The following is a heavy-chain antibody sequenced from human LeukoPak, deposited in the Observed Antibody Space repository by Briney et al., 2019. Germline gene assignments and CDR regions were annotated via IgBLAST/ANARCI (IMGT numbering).Heavy chain of an antibody. CDR3: ARAPAGFGELLMSWFDP. J-gene: IGHJ5*02. CDR1: GGSISSGDYY. V-gene: IGHV4-30-4*01. CDR2: IYYSGST. D-gene: IGHD3-10*01. Sequence: SETLSLTCTVSGGSISSGDYYWSWIRQPPGKGPEWIGYIYYSGSTYYNPSLKSRVTISVDTSKNQFSLKLSSVTAADTAVYYCARAPAGFGELLMSWFDPWGQGTLVTVSS.